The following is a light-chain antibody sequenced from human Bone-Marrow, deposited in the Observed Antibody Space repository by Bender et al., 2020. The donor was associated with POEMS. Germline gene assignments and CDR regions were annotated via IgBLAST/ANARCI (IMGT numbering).Light chain of an antibody. CDR1: TGHSSYA. CDR3: QTWGTGISVV. J-gene: IGLJ2*01. CDR2: VKSDGRH. Sequence: QLVLTQSPSASASLGGSVRLTCTLTTGHSSYAIAWHQQQPEKGPRYLLHVKSDGRHTKGDGIPNRFSGSTSGSESYLTISSLQSEDEADYYCQTWGTGISVVFGGGTKLTVL. V-gene: IGLV4-69*01.